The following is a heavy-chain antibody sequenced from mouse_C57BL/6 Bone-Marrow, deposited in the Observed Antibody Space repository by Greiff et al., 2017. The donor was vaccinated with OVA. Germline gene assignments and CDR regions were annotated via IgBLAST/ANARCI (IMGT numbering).Heavy chain of an antibody. D-gene: IGHD1-1*01. CDR3: VRGDYYGSSFDY. CDR2: IRSKSNNYAT. Sequence: VQLQQSGGGLVQPKGSLKLSCAASGFSFNTYAMNWVRQAPGKGLEWVARIRSKSNNYATYYADSVKDRFTISRDDSESMLYLQMNNLKTEDTAMYYCVRGDYYGSSFDYWGQGTTLTVSS. V-gene: IGHV10-1*01. CDR1: GFSFNTYA. J-gene: IGHJ2*01.